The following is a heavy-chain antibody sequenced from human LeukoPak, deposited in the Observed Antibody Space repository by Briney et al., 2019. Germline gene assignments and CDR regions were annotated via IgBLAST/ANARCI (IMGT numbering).Heavy chain of an antibody. V-gene: IGHV3-73*01. D-gene: IGHD5-24*01. Sequence: GGSLRLSCAASGFTFSGSAIHWVRQASGKGLEWVGRIRSNSNTYATAYGASVKGRFTISRDDSKNTLYLQMNSLRAEDTAVYYCARALLVRNGYNYSPNYFDYWGQGTLVTVSS. CDR3: ARALLVRNGYNYSPNYFDY. CDR1: GFTFSGSA. J-gene: IGHJ4*02. CDR2: IRSNSNTYAT.